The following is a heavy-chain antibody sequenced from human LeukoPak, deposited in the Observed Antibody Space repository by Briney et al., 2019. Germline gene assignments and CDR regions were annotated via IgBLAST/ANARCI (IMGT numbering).Heavy chain of an antibody. V-gene: IGHV5-51*01. J-gene: IGHJ4*02. CDR1: GYIFTNYW. CDR3: ARSPQEFDY. CDR2: IYPADSDT. Sequence: GESLKISCQVSGYIFTNYWIGWVRQLPGKGLESMGIIYPADSDTTYSPSFQGQVTISADKSISTAYLQWSSLKASDTAMYYCARSPQEFDYWGQGTLVTVSS.